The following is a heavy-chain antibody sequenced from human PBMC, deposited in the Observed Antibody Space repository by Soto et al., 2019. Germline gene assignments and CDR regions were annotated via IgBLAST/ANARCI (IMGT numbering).Heavy chain of an antibody. CDR2: IYYSGTH. J-gene: IGHJ4*02. CDR1: SGSITGYY. V-gene: IGHV4-59*01. D-gene: IGHD5-18*01. Sequence: SETLSLTCTVSSGSITGYYWSWVRQPPGKGLEWIGYIYYSGTHNYNPSLSSRLTISVDTSKNLFSLKLNSVTAADTAVYYCARVQMVTLYFDDWGQGTLVTVSS. CDR3: ARVQMVTLYFDD.